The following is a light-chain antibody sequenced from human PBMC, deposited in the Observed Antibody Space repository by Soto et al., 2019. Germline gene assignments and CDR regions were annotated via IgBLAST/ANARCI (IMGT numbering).Light chain of an antibody. CDR1: QSISSN. CDR2: VAS. V-gene: IGKV1-39*01. J-gene: IGKJ2*01. CDR3: QQSYSIPYT. Sequence: DIQMTQSPSSLSASVGDRVTITCRASQSISSNLNWYQQKPGEAPTLLIYVASSLQSGVPSRFSGRESGTDFTLTITSLQPDDFATYYCQQSYSIPYTFGQGTKLEI.